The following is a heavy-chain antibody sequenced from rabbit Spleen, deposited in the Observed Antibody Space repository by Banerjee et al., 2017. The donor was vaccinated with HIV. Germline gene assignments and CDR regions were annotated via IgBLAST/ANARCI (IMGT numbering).Heavy chain of an antibody. D-gene: IGHD8-1*01. V-gene: IGHV1S40*01. CDR1: GVSFSGNSY. Sequence: QSLEESGGDLVKPGASLTLTCIASGVSFSGNSYMCWVRQAPGKGLEWIACIDTGSSGFTYFANWAKGRFTISRTSSTTVTLQMTSLTAADTATYFCARDAGSYDYIDVYFNLWGPGTLVTVS. CDR3: ARDAGSYDYIDVYFNL. CDR2: IDTGSSGFT. J-gene: IGHJ4*01.